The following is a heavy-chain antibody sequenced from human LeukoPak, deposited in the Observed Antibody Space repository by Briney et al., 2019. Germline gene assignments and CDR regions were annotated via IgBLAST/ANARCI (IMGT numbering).Heavy chain of an antibody. J-gene: IGHJ6*03. Sequence: GGSLTLSCAASIFPFCSYSMNWARRARGGGGECVSYISSSSSYIYYEDSVKGRFTISRDNAKNSMYLQMNSLRAEDTAVYYCARGWDSSGWYDYYYMDVWGKGTTVTVSS. CDR1: IFPFCSYS. V-gene: IGHV3-21*01. CDR2: ISSSSSYI. D-gene: IGHD6-19*01. CDR3: ARGWDSSGWYDYYYMDV.